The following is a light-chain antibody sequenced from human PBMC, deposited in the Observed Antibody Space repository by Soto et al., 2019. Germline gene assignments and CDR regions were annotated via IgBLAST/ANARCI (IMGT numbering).Light chain of an antibody. J-gene: IGLJ2*01. CDR1: LTDVGGRDF. CDR2: DAN. CDR3: SSYTGTYVS. Sequence: QSALTQPPSASGSPGQSVTISCTGTLTDVGGRDFGRDFVSWYRQDPGKAPKLILYDANTRPSGVPNRFSGSKSGNTASLTVSGLQAEDEGHYCCSSYTGTYVSFGGGTKLTVL. V-gene: IGLV2-8*01.